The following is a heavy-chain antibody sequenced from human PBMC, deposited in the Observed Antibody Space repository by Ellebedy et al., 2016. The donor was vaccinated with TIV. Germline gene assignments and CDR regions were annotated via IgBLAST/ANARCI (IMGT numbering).Heavy chain of an antibody. CDR1: GFTLSGHW. Sequence: GGSLRLSXAASGFTLSGHWMHWVRQVPGKGLVWVSRINNDGSSTNYADSVKGRFTISRDNAKNSLYLQMNSLRAEDTAVYYCATGDTYYYDSSGYPQAEAFDIWGQGTMVTVSS. V-gene: IGHV3-74*01. J-gene: IGHJ3*02. D-gene: IGHD3-22*01. CDR3: ATGDTYYYDSSGYPQAEAFDI. CDR2: INNDGSST.